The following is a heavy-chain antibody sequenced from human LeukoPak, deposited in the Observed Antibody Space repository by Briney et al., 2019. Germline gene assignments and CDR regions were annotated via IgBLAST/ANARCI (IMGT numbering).Heavy chain of an antibody. CDR2: ISGSGGST. D-gene: IGHD3-22*01. V-gene: IGHV3-23*01. CDR1: GFTFDDYG. J-gene: IGHJ3*02. Sequence: PGGSLRLSCAASGFTFDDYGMHWVRQAPGKGLEWVSAISGSGGSTYYADSVKGRFTISRDNSKNTLYLQMNSLRAEDTAVYYCAKDVRQYYYDSSGAAAFDIWGQGTMVTVSS. CDR3: AKDVRQYYYDSSGAAAFDI.